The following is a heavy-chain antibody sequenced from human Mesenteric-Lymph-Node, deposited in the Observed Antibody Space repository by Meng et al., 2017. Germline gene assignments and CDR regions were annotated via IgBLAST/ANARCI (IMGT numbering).Heavy chain of an antibody. CDR3: ARYGRVDY. CDR1: GFTFSSYG. V-gene: IGHV3-33*01. D-gene: IGHD2-15*01. CDR2: IWYDGSNK. J-gene: IGHJ4*02. Sequence: GESLKISCAASGFTFSSYGMHWVRQAPGKGLEWVAVIWYDGSNKYYADSVKGRFTISRDNAKNSLYLQMNSLRVEDTAVYYCARYGRVDYWGQGTLVTVSS.